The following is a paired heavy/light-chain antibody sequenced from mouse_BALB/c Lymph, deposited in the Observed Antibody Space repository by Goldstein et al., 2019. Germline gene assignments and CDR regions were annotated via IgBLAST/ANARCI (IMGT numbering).Heavy chain of an antibody. J-gene: IGHJ4*01. CDR2: ISSGSSTI. V-gene: IGHV5-17*02. Sequence: DVQLVESGGGLVQPGGSRKLSCAASGFTFSSFGMHWVRQAPEKGLEWVAYISSGSSTIYYADTVKGRFTISRDNPKNTLFLQMTSLRSEDTAMYYCARYDYDYAMDYWGQGTSVTVSS. D-gene: IGHD2-4*01. CDR1: GFTFSSFG. CDR3: ARYDYDYAMDY.
Light chain of an antibody. CDR1: QNINVW. Sequence: DIQMNQSPSSLSASLGDTITITCHASQNINVWLSWYQQKPGNIPKLLIYKASNLHTGVPSRFSGSGSGTGFTLTISSLQPEDIATYYCQQGQSYPYTFGGGTKLEIK. CDR3: QQGQSYPYT. J-gene: IGKJ2*01. CDR2: KAS. V-gene: IGKV10-94*01.